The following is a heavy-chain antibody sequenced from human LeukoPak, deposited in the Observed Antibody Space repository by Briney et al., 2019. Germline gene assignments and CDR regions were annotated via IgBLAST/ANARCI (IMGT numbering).Heavy chain of an antibody. CDR2: LRSTVHGGPA. CDR1: GFTFSDYY. Sequence: PGGSLRLSCAASGFTFSDYYMSWIRQAPGQGLEWVGFLRSTVHGGPAEYAASVEGRFTISRDDSKSTAYLQMNSLKIEDTAVYYCTRAGGYDFWIDYWGQGTLVTVSS. D-gene: IGHD3-3*01. V-gene: IGHV3-49*03. CDR3: TRAGGYDFWIDY. J-gene: IGHJ4*02.